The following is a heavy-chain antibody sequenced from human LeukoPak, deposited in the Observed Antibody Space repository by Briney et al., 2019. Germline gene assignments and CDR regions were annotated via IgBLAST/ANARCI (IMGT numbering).Heavy chain of an antibody. CDR3: ARVGDTSSYFYYFDY. CDR2: IYTSGST. D-gene: IGHD3-22*01. J-gene: IGHJ4*02. V-gene: IGHV4-4*07. CDR1: GGSISSYY. Sequence: PSETLSLTCTVSGGSISSYYWSWIRQPAGKGLEWIGRIYTSGSTNYNPSLKSRVTMSVDTSKNHFSLKLSSVTAADTAVYYCARVGDTSSYFYYFDYWGQGTLVTVSS.